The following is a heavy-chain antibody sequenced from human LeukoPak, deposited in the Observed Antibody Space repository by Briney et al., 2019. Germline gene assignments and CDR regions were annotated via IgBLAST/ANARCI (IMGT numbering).Heavy chain of an antibody. D-gene: IGHD3-22*01. CDR2: IKQDGSEK. V-gene: IGHV3-7*01. CDR1: GFTFSSYW. CDR3: ARETHYDSSGYHNDY. Sequence: GGSLRLSCAASGFTFSSYWMSWVRQAPGKGLEWVANIKQDGSEKYYVDSVKGRFTISRDNAKNSLYLQMNSLRAEDTAVYYCARETHYDSSGYHNDYWGQGTLVTVSS. J-gene: IGHJ4*02.